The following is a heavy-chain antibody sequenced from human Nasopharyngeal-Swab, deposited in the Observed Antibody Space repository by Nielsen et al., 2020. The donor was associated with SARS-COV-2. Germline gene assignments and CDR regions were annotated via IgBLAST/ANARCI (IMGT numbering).Heavy chain of an antibody. J-gene: IGHJ4*02. Sequence: GESLKISCAASGFTFSSYWMSWVRQAPGKGLEWVANIKQDGSEENYVDSVKGRFTISRDNAKNSLYLQMNILRAEDTAVYYCARSISDASGYRPLLDWGQGTLVIVSS. CDR3: ARSISDASGYRPLLD. CDR2: IKQDGSEE. CDR1: GFTFSSYW. V-gene: IGHV3-7*03. D-gene: IGHD3-22*01.